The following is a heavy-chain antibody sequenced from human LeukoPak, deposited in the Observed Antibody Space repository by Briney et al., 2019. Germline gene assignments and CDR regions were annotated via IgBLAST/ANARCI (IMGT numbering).Heavy chain of an antibody. CDR2: IYYSGST. CDR3: ARDLSYYYGSGSYYHLHAFDI. V-gene: IGHV4-59*01. Sequence: SETLSLTCTVSGGSISSYYWSWIRQPPGKGLEWIGYIYYSGSTNYNPSLKSRVTISVDTSKNQFSLKLSFVTAADTAVYYCARDLSYYYGSGSYYHLHAFDIWGQGTMVTISS. J-gene: IGHJ3*02. CDR1: GGSISSYY. D-gene: IGHD3-10*01.